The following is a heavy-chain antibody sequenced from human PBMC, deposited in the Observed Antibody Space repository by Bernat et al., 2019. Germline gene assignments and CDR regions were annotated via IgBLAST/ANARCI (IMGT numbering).Heavy chain of an antibody. CDR2: INHSGST. Sequence: QVQLQQWGAGLLKPSETLSLTCAVYGGSFSGYYWSWIRQPPGKGLEWIGEINHSGSTNYNPSLKSRVTITVDTSKNQFSLRLSSVTAAATAVYYCARGRGTIFGVVIKGNWFDPWGQGTLVTVSS. CDR3: ARGRGTIFGVVIKGNWFDP. V-gene: IGHV4-34*01. CDR1: GGSFSGYY. J-gene: IGHJ5*02. D-gene: IGHD3-3*01.